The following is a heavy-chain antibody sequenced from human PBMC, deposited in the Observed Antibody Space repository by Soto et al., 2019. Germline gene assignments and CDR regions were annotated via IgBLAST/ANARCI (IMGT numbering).Heavy chain of an antibody. Sequence: PGGSLRLSXAASGFTFSSYTMNWVRQAPGKGLEWVAFITSGSDYIYYADSVKGRFTISRDDANNSLFLQMSSLRAEDTAVYYCTSEHVVTILRRGQRGSFDNWSQGTLVTVSS. V-gene: IGHV3-21*01. D-gene: IGHD3-9*01. CDR3: TSEHVVTILRRGQRGSFDN. CDR2: ITSGSDYI. J-gene: IGHJ4*02. CDR1: GFTFSSYT.